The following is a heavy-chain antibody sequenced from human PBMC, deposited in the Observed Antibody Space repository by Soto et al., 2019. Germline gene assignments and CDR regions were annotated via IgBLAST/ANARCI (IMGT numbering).Heavy chain of an antibody. CDR3: AKDRVAVAGTIDY. J-gene: IGHJ4*02. CDR1: GFTFSSYA. CDR2: ISGSGGST. D-gene: IGHD6-19*01. Sequence: EVQLLESGGGLVQPGGSLRLSCAASGFTFSSYAMSWVRQAPGKGLEWVSAISGSGGSTYYADSVKGRFTISRDNSKNTVYLQMNSLRAEDPAVYYCAKDRVAVAGTIDYWGQGTLVTVSS. V-gene: IGHV3-23*01.